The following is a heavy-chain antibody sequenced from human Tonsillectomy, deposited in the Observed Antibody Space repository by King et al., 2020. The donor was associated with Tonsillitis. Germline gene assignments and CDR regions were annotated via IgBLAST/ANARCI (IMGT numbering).Heavy chain of an antibody. CDR3: ARDQGYSSFDY. Sequence: VQLVESGGGLVQPGGNVRLSCAASGFTFSASWMTWVRQGPGKGLEGVATTKPDGSENWYVDSVKGRFTISRDNAKNSVYLQMNSLRAEDTAVYYCARDQGYSSFDYWGQGTLVTVSS. CDR2: TKPDGSEN. V-gene: IGHV3-7*04. CDR1: GFTFSASW. D-gene: IGHD2-21*01. J-gene: IGHJ4*02.